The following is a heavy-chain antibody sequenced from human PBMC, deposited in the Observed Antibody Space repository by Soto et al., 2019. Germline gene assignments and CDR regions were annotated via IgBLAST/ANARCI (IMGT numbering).Heavy chain of an antibody. D-gene: IGHD3-22*01. CDR1: GFTFSGYN. CDR3: AKDTYYHDSSGFYIFDY. V-gene: IGHV3-48*01. Sequence: PGGSLRLSCAASGFTFSGYNMNWVRQAPGKGLEWVSYISSTNSTKYYADSVKGQFTISRDNSQNTVYLQMNSLRAEDTAVYYCAKDTYYHDSSGFYIFDYWGQGTLVTVSS. J-gene: IGHJ4*02. CDR2: ISSTNSTK.